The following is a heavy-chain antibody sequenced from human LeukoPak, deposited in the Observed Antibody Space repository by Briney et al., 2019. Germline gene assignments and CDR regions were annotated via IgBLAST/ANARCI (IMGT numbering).Heavy chain of an antibody. CDR3: ARHAITYYYDSSGYEPDAFDI. CDR1: GGSISSYY. V-gene: IGHV4-59*08. Sequence: SETLSLTCTVSGGSISSYYWSWIRKPPGKELEWIGYIYYSGSTNYNPSLKSRVTISVDTSKNQFSLKLSSVTAADTAVYYCARHAITYYYDSSGYEPDAFDIWGQGTMVTVSS. CDR2: IYYSGST. J-gene: IGHJ3*02. D-gene: IGHD3-22*01.